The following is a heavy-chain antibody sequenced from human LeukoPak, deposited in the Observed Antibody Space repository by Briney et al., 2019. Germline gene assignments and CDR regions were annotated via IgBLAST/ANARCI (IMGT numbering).Heavy chain of an antibody. CDR1: GFTVSSNY. CDR2: IYSGGST. J-gene: IGHJ6*03. V-gene: IGHV3-66*01. CDR3: ARVGGYSGSYEDYYYYYMDV. D-gene: IGHD1-26*01. Sequence: PGGSLRLSCAASGFTVSSNYMSWVRQAPGKGLEWVSVIYSGGSTYYADSVKGRFTISRDNSKNSLYLQMNSLRAEDTAVYYCARVGGYSGSYEDYYYYYMDVWGKGTTVTVSS.